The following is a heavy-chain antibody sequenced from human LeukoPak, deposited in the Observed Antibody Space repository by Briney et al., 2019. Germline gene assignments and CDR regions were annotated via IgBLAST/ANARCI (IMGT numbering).Heavy chain of an antibody. V-gene: IGHV4-59*08. D-gene: IGHD6-19*01. CDR1: GGSISSYY. Sequence: SETLSLTCTVSGGSISSYYWSWIRQPPGKGLEWIGYIYYSGSTNYNPSLKSRVTISVDTSKNQFSLKLSSVTAADTAVYYCARHKGSGWANFDYWGQGTPVTVSS. CDR3: ARHKGSGWANFDY. CDR2: IYYSGST. J-gene: IGHJ4*02.